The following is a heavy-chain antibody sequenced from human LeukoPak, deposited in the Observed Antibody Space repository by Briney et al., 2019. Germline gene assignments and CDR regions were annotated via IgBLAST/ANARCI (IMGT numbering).Heavy chain of an antibody. CDR2: INHSGST. CDR3: ARGYYYGWFDP. V-gene: IGHV4-34*01. Sequence: PSETLSLTCAVYGGSFAGYYWSWIRQPPGKGLEWIGEINHSGSTNYNPSLKSRVTISVDTSKNQFSLRLSSVAAADTAVYYCARGYYYGWFDPWGQGTLVTVSS. D-gene: IGHD3-22*01. J-gene: IGHJ5*02. CDR1: GGSFAGYY.